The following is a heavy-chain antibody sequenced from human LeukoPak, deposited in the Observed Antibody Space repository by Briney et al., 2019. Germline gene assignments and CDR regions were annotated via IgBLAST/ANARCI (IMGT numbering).Heavy chain of an antibody. D-gene: IGHD5-12*01. J-gene: IGHJ4*02. CDR1: GGSFSGYY. CDR3: ARGGEYSGYDTADC. Sequence: PSETLSLTCAVYGGSFSGYYWSWIRQPPGKELEWIGEINHSGSTNYNPSLKSRVTISVDTSKNQFSLKLSSVTAADTAVYYCARGGEYSGYDTADCWGQGTLVTVSS. V-gene: IGHV4-34*01. CDR2: INHSGST.